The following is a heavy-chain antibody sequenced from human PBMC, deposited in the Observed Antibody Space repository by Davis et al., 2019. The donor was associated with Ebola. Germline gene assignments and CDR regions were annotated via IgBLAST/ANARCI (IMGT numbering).Heavy chain of an antibody. J-gene: IGHJ4*02. Sequence: ASVKVSCKASGYTFTSYYMHWVRQAPGQGLEWMGWINPNSGGTNYAQKFQGRVTMTRDTSISTAYMELRSLRSDDTAVYYCARGREVADSLDYWGQGTLVTVSS. V-gene: IGHV1-2*02. CDR1: GYTFTSYY. D-gene: IGHD2-15*01. CDR3: ARGREVADSLDY. CDR2: INPNSGGT.